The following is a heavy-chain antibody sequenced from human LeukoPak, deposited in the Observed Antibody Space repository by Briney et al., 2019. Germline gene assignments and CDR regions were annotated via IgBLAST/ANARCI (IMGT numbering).Heavy chain of an antibody. J-gene: IGHJ6*02. CDR2: ISYDGSNK. CDR1: GFTFSSYA. Sequence: GGSLRLSCAASGFTFSSYAMHWVRQAPGKGLEWVAVISYDGSNKYYADSVKGRFTISRDNSKNTLYLQMNSLRAEDTAVYYCAREYYYDSSGYYYYYYYGMDVWGQGTTVTVSS. V-gene: IGHV3-30*04. CDR3: AREYYYDSSGYYYYYYYGMDV. D-gene: IGHD3-22*01.